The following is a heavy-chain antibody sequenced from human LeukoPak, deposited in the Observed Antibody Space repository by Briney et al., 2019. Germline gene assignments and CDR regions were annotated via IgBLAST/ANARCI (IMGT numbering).Heavy chain of an antibody. J-gene: IGHJ5*02. Sequence: GGSLRLSCAASGFTLSTYEMNWVRQALGKGLEWVSYISTSGDTIYYADSVKGRCTISRDNAKNSLYLQMSSLRDEDTALYYCAGVAYSSGWYWFDPWGQGTLVTVSS. CDR3: AGVAYSSGWYWFDP. CDR2: ISTSGDTI. CDR1: GFTLSTYE. D-gene: IGHD6-19*01. V-gene: IGHV3-48*03.